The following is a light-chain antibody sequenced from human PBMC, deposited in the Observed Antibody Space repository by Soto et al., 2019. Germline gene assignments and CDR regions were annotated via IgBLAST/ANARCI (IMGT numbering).Light chain of an antibody. J-gene: IGLJ1*01. CDR2: EVS. CDR1: SSDVGGYNY. CDR3: SSYAGSNTCYV. V-gene: IGLV2-8*01. Sequence: QSALTLPTSTSGSPGPPVSISCPGTSSDVGGYNYVSWYQQHPGKAPKLMIYEVSKRPSGVPDRFSGSKSGNTASLTVSGLQAEDEADYYCSSYAGSNTCYVFGTGTKVTVL.